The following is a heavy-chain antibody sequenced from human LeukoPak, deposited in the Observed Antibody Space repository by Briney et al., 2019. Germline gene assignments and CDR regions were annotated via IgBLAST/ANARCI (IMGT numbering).Heavy chain of an antibody. D-gene: IGHD4-17*01. Sequence: ASVKVSCKASGYTFTGYYMHWVRQAPGQGLEWMGRINPNSGSTNYAQKFQGRVTMTRDTSISTAYMELSRLRSDDTAVYYCARGTMTTVTTGIGYWGQGTLVTVSS. CDR2: INPNSGST. J-gene: IGHJ4*02. CDR1: GYTFTGYY. V-gene: IGHV1-2*06. CDR3: ARGTMTTVTTGIGY.